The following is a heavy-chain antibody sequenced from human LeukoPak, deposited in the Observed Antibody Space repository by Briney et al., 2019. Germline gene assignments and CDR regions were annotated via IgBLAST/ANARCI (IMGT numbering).Heavy chain of an antibody. CDR1: GFTFSSYA. CDR3: AAYGSSGYYYWDY. V-gene: IGHV3-23*01. Sequence: PGGSLRLSCAASGFTFSSYAMSWVRQAPGKGLEWVSAISGSGGSTYYADSVKGRFTISRDNSKNTLYLQMNSLRAEDTAVYYCAAYGSSGYYYWDYWGQGTLVTVSS. CDR2: ISGSGGST. J-gene: IGHJ4*02. D-gene: IGHD3-22*01.